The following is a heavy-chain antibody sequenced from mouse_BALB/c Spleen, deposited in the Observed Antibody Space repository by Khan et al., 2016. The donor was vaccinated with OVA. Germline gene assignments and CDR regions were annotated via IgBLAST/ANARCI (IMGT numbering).Heavy chain of an antibody. V-gene: IGHV5-17*02. CDR3: ARTGYCYFDS. D-gene: IGHD2-3*01. CDR2: ISSDSNTI. J-gene: IGHJ2*01. CDR1: GFTFSGFG. Sequence: EVELVESGGGLVQTGGSRKLSCAASGFTFSGFGMHWVRQAPEKGLEWVAYISSDSNTIYYADTVKGRFTISRDNPKNTLFLQMTSLRADDTAMYYCARTGYCYFDSWGQGTTLTVSS.